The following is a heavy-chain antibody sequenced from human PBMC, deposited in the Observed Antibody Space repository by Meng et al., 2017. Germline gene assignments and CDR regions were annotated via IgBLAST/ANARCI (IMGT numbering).Heavy chain of an antibody. D-gene: IGHD2/OR15-2a*01. Sequence: GESLKISCAASGFTFSSYEMNWVRQAPGKGLEWVSYISSSGSTIYYADSVKGRCTISRDNAKNSMYLQMNSLRAEDTAVYYCARGGYFIYFDYWGQGTLVTVSS. CDR2: ISSSGSTI. J-gene: IGHJ4*02. CDR3: ARGGYFIYFDY. CDR1: GFTFSSYE. V-gene: IGHV3-48*03.